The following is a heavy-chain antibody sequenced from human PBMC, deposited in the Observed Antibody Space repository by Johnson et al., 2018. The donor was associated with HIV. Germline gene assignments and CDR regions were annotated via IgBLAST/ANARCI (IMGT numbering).Heavy chain of an antibody. V-gene: IGHV3-30*19. CDR3: ARGYGVVIALLDI. CDR1: GFTFSSYG. Sequence: QVQLVESGGGVVQPGRSLRLSCAASGFTFSSYGMHWVRQAPGKGLEWVAVISYDGSNKYYADSVKGRFTISRDNSKNTLYLQMNSLRAEDTAVYYCARGYGVVIALLDIWGQGTMVTVSS. CDR2: ISYDGSNK. J-gene: IGHJ3*02. D-gene: IGHD2-21*01.